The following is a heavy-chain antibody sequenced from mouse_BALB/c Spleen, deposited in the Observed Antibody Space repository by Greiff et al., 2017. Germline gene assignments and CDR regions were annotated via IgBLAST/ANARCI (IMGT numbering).Heavy chain of an antibody. V-gene: IGHV1-66*01. D-gene: IGHD2-9*01. CDR1: GYSFTSYY. CDR2: IFPGSGNT. J-gene: IGHJ1*01. Sequence: VKLLESGPELVKPGASVKISCKASGYSFTSYYIHWVKQRPGQGLEWIGWIFPGSGNTKYNEKFKGKATLTADTSSSTAYMQLSSLTSEDSAVYFCARSGTYYGYDGDWYFDVWGAGTTVTVSS. CDR3: ARSGTYYGYDGDWYFDV.